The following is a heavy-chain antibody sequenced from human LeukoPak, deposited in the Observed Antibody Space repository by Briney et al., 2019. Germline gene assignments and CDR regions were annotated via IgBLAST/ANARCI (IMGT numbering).Heavy chain of an antibody. J-gene: IGHJ4*02. V-gene: IGHV3-7*03. CDR1: GFIVSSNY. Sequence: PGGSLRLSCAASGFIVSSNYMTWVRQAPGKGLEWVANIKQDGSERNYVDSVRGRFTISRDNAKNSLYLQMNSLRVEDTAIYYCARDLVVVVGTTEGDSWGQGTLVTVSS. CDR2: IKQDGSER. CDR3: ARDLVVVVGTTEGDS. D-gene: IGHD2-15*01.